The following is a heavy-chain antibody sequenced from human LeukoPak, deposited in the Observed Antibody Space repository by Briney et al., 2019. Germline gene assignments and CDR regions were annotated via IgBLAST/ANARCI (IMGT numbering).Heavy chain of an antibody. CDR3: AREISLYRSNLYYFDY. J-gene: IGHJ4*02. CDR1: GFTFSSYA. CDR2: ISGSGGST. D-gene: IGHD6-13*01. V-gene: IGHV3-23*01. Sequence: GGSLRLSCAASGFTFSSYAMSWVRQAPGKGLEWVSVISGSGGSTYYADSVKGRFSISRDNSKNTLYFQMNSLRAEDTAVYYCAREISLYRSNLYYFDYWGQGSLVTVSS.